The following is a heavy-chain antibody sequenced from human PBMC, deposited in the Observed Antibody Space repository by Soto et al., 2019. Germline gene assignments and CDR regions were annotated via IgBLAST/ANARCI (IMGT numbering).Heavy chain of an antibody. D-gene: IGHD6-13*01. CDR3: ARTSAAGKYYYGMDV. CDR2: IYPGDSDT. V-gene: IGHV5-51*01. Sequence: GEALKISGKGSGYSLTSYWIGWVRQMPGKGLEWMGIIYPGDSDTRYSPSFQGQVTISADKSISTAYLQWSSLKASDTAMYYCARTSAAGKYYYGMDVWGQGTTVTVSS. CDR1: GYSLTSYW. J-gene: IGHJ6*02.